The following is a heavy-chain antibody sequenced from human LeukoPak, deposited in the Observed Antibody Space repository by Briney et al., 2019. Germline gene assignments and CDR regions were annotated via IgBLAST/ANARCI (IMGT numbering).Heavy chain of an antibody. CDR2: IYYSGST. V-gene: IGHV4-59*01. D-gene: IGHD2-21*02. CDR3: ARRVTAGYYYYYYMDV. CDR1: GGSISSYY. Sequence: SETLSLTCTVSGGSISSYYWSWLRQPPGKGLEWIGYIYYSGSTNYNPSLKSRVTISVDTSKNQFSLKLSSVTAADTAVYYCARRVTAGYYYYYYMDVWGKGTTVTVSS. J-gene: IGHJ6*03.